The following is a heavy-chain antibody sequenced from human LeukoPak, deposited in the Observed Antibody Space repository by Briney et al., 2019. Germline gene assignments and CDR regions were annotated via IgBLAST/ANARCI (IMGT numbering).Heavy chain of an antibody. Sequence: SETLSLTCAVYGGSFSGYYWSWIRQPPGKGLEWIGYIYYSGSTNYNPSLKSRVTISVDTSKNQFSLKLSSVTAADTAVYYCARLKDGYWGQGTLVTVSS. CDR3: ARLKDGY. CDR1: GGSFSGYY. V-gene: IGHV4-59*01. CDR2: IYYSGST. J-gene: IGHJ4*02.